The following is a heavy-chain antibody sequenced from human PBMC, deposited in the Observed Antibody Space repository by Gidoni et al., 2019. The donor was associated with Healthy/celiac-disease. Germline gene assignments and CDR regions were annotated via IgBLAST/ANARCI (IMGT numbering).Heavy chain of an antibody. V-gene: IGHV4-59*01. D-gene: IGHD3-22*01. J-gene: IGHJ5*02. CDR2: IYYSGST. Sequence: QVQLQESGPGLVKPSETLSLTCTVSGGSISSYYWSWIRQPPGKGLEWIGYIYYSGSTNYNPSLKIRVTISVDTSKNQFSLKLSSVTAADTAVYYCARGRAPPRTEGVITTSWFDPWGQGTLVTVSS. CDR1: GGSISSYY. CDR3: ARGRAPPRTEGVITTSWFDP.